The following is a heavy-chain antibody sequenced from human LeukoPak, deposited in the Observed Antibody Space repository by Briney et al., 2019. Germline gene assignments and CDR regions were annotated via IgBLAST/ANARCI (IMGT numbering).Heavy chain of an antibody. CDR1: GGTFSSYA. V-gene: IGHV1-69*13. Sequence: SVKVSSKASGGTFSSYAISWVRQAPGQGLEWMGGIIPIFGTANYAQKFQGRVTITADESTSTAYMELSSLRSEDTAVYHCASAGQGGLDCSGGSCYSEFDYWGQGTLVTVSS. CDR2: IIPIFGTA. J-gene: IGHJ4*02. D-gene: IGHD2-15*01. CDR3: ASAGQGGLDCSGGSCYSEFDY.